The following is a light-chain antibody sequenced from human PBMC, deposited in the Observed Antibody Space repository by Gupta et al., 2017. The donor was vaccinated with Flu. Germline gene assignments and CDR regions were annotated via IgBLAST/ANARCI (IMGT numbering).Light chain of an antibody. J-gene: IGKJ4*01. CDR3: QQHYSAPPT. CDR2: AAT. V-gene: IGKV1-39*01. Sequence: DVRLSQSPASLSASVGDRVPITCRASENIVTHVNWYLQRPGRAPNLLIFAATNLQSGVPSRFSGSGSGADFTLTIRSLQLEDFATYYCQQHYSAPPTFGGGTKVEI. CDR1: ENIVTH.